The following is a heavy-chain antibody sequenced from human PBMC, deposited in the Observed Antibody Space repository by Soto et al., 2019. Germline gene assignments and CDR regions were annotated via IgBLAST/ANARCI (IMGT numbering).Heavy chain of an antibody. V-gene: IGHV4-4*07. J-gene: IGHJ4*02. CDR2: LYSSGVS. D-gene: IGHD3-10*01. CDR1: GHSMTGYY. CDR3: AREGSGSSFWD. Sequence: PSETLSLTCTVSGHSMTGYYWTWIRQPAGKGLEWIGRLYSSGVSAYDPSLASRVTMSLDTSRNQFFLNVTSVTAADTAVYYCAREGSGSSFWDWGRGTLVTVSS.